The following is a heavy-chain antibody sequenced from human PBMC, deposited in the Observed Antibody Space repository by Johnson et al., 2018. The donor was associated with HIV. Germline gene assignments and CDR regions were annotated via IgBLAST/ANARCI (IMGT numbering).Heavy chain of an antibody. Sequence: VQLVESGGGLVQPGGSLRLSCAASGFTFSSYWMSWVRQAPGKGLEWVANIKQDGSENYYVDSVKGRFTISRDNAKNSLYLQMNSLRAEDTAVYYCARGGPIAVETTGAFDIWGQGTMVTVSS. CDR3: ARGGPIAVETTGAFDI. CDR2: IKQDGSEN. D-gene: IGHD6-19*01. J-gene: IGHJ3*02. CDR1: GFTFSSYW. V-gene: IGHV3-7*04.